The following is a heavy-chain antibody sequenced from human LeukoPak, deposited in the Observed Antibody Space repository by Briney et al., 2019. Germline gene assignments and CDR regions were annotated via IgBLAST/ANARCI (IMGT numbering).Heavy chain of an antibody. CDR1: GFTFSNAY. V-gene: IGHV3-15*01. J-gene: IGHJ4*02. CDR2: IKTRGTT. CDR3: TTRHYYDTTYDF. Sequence: GGSLRLSCAASGFTFSNAYMDWVRPAPGKGLEWVGRIKTRGTTDYAAPVKGRFAISRDDSKSTVYLQMNSLKVEDTAVYYCTTRHYYDTTYDFWGQGTLVTVSS. D-gene: IGHD3-22*01.